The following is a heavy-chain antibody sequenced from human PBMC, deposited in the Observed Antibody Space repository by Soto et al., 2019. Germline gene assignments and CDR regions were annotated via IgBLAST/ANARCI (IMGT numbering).Heavy chain of an antibody. J-gene: IGHJ4*02. Sequence: GGSLRLSCAASEFTFNIYWMSWVRQAPGKGLEWVANINQDGSEKYYVDSVKGRFTISRDNAKASVYLQMNSLRAEDTAIYYFTRVRNSGYDQQSDYWGQGTLVTVSS. V-gene: IGHV3-7*03. D-gene: IGHD5-12*01. CDR3: TRVRNSGYDQQSDY. CDR2: INQDGSEK. CDR1: EFTFNIYW.